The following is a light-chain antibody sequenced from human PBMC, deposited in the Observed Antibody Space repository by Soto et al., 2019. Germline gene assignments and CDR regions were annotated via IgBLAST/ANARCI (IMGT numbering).Light chain of an antibody. CDR3: QQFSSYQLT. Sequence: EFVLTQSPGTLSLSPGERATLSCRASQTVRNNYLAWYQQKPGQAPRLLIYDASSRATGIPDRFSGGGSGTDFTLTISRLEHEDFAVYYCQQFSSYQLTLGGGTKVDIQ. J-gene: IGKJ4*01. V-gene: IGKV3-20*01. CDR2: DAS. CDR1: QTVRNNY.